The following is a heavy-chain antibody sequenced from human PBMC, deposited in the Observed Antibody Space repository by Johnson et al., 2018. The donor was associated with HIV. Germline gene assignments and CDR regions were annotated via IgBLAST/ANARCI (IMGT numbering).Heavy chain of an antibody. D-gene: IGHD3-10*01. CDR2: IKSKTAGGTT. CDR1: GFTVSSNY. Sequence: EVQLVESGGGLIQPGGSLRLSCAASGFTVSSNYMSWVRQAPGKGLEWVGRIKSKTAGGTTDCVAPVKGSCTISRDDSKNTLYLQMNSLKTEDTAVYYCARALGRELDAFDIWGQGTMVTVSS. CDR3: ARALGRELDAFDI. V-gene: IGHV3-15*01. J-gene: IGHJ3*02.